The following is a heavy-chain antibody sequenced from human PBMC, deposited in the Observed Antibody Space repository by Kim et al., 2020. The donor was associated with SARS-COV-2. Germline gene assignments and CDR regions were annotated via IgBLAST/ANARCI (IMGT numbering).Heavy chain of an antibody. Sequence: TYSPAFKGQVTISADKSISTAYLQWSSLKASDTAMYYCARSSIAAAGLDYWGQGTLVTVSS. CDR3: ARSSIAAAGLDY. J-gene: IGHJ4*02. V-gene: IGHV5-51*01. D-gene: IGHD6-13*01.